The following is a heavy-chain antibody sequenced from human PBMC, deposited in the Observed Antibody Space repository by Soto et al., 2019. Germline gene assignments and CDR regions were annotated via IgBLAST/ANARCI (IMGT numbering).Heavy chain of an antibody. Sequence: EVQLVESGGGLVKPGGSLRLSCAASGFTFSDTWMSWVRKAPGKGLEWVGRIKSKTDGGKIDYAAPVKGRYTISRDDSKNTLYLQMNNLKIDETAMYYCTTAPARGRRWGQGTLVTVSS. D-gene: IGHD1-26*01. CDR1: GFTFSDTW. V-gene: IGHV3-15*01. CDR2: IKSKTDGGKI. J-gene: IGHJ4*02. CDR3: TTAPARGRR.